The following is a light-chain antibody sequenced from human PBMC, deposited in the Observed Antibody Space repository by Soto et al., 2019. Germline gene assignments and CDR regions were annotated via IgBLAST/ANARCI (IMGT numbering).Light chain of an antibody. CDR3: SSYTSSSTLG. J-gene: IGLJ2*01. V-gene: IGLV2-14*03. Sequence: QSALTQPASVSGYPGQSLTISCTGTSSDVGGYNYVSWYQQHPGKAPKLIIYDVSNRPSGVSNRFSGSKSGNTASLTISGLQAEDEADYYCSSYTSSSTLGFGGGTKLTVL. CDR2: DVS. CDR1: SSDVGGYNY.